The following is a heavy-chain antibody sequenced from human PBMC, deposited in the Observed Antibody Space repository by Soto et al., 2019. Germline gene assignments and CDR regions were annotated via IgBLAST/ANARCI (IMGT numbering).Heavy chain of an antibody. V-gene: IGHV4-31*03. CDR2: IYYSGST. CDR3: ATYGSGSYKPTTFDY. D-gene: IGHD3-10*01. Sequence: QVQLQESGPGLAKPSQTLSLTCTVSGGSISSGDYYWSWIRQHPGKGLEWIGYIYYSGSTYYNPSLKSRVTISVDTSKNQFSLKLSSVTAADTAVYYCATYGSGSYKPTTFDYWGQGTLVTVSS. J-gene: IGHJ4*02. CDR1: GGSISSGDYY.